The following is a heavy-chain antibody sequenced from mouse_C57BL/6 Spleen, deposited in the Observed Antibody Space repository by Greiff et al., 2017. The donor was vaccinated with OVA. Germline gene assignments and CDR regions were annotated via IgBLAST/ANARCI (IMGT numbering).Heavy chain of an antibody. CDR2: IDPSDSYT. CDR3: ALDSSGLFAY. CDR1: GYTFTSYW. J-gene: IGHJ3*01. V-gene: IGHV1-69*01. Sequence: VQLQQPGAELVMPGASVKLSCKASGYTFTSYWMHWVKQRPGQGLEWIGEIDPSDSYTNYNQKFKGKSTLTVDKSSSTAYMQLSSLTSEDSAVYYCALDSSGLFAYWGQGTLVTVSA. D-gene: IGHD3-2*02.